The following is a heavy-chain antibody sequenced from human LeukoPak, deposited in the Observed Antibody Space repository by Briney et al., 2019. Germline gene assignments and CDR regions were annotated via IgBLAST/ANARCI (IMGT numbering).Heavy chain of an antibody. J-gene: IGHJ4*02. CDR3: ARVGSSGWYVHPTLDY. CDR1: GYTFSDYY. D-gene: IGHD6-19*01. Sequence: ASVKVSCKASGYTFSDYYIHWVRQAPGQGLGWMAWINPSNGDTNYAQKFQGRVTMTRDTSISTAYMELTRLISDDTAVYYCARVGSSGWYVHPTLDYWGQGTLVTVSS. V-gene: IGHV1-2*02. CDR2: INPSNGDT.